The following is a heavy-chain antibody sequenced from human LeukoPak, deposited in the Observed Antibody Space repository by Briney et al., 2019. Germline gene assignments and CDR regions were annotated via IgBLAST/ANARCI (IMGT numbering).Heavy chain of an antibody. J-gene: IGHJ3*02. CDR3: ARSTTVTTGPHAFDI. Sequence: GGSLRLSYAASGFTFADYGMSWGRHAPGKGLEWVSGINWNGGSTGYADSVKGRFTISRDNAKNSLYLQMNSLRAEDTALYYCARSTTVTTGPHAFDIWGQGTMVTVSS. D-gene: IGHD4-17*01. CDR1: GFTFADYG. CDR2: INWNGGST. V-gene: IGHV3-20*03.